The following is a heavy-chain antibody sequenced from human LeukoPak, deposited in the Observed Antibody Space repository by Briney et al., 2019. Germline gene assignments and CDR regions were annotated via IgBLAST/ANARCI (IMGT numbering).Heavy chain of an antibody. J-gene: IGHJ4*02. D-gene: IGHD3-10*01. CDR1: GFTFSSYA. V-gene: IGHV3-23*01. Sequence: GSLRLSCAASGFTFSSYAMNWVRQAPGKGLEWVSGISAGGGGTYYADSVKGRFTISRDNSKSTLYLQMNSLRAEDTAIYYCAKDLRSGSNYGFFDYWGQGTLVTVSS. CDR3: AKDLRSGSNYGFFDY. CDR2: ISAGGGGT.